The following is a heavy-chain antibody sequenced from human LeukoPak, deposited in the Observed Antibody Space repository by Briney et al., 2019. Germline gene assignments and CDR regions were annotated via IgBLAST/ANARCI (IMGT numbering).Heavy chain of an antibody. D-gene: IGHD4-11*01. CDR2: IYYSGST. J-gene: IGHJ4*02. Sequence: SETVSLTCTVSGGSISSYYWSWIREPRGKGLEGIGYIYYSGSTNYNPSLKSRVTISVDTSKHQFSLKLNSVTAADRAVYYCEGHDYSTLVYYLGPGTLVPGSS. V-gene: IGHV4-59*08. CDR3: EGHDYSTLVYY. CDR1: GGSISSYY.